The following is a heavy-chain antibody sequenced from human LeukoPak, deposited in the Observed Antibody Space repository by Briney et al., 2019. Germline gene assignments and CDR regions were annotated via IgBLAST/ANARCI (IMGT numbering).Heavy chain of an antibody. J-gene: IGHJ4*02. CDR1: GGSISSSSYY. D-gene: IGHD3-3*01. V-gene: IGHV4-39*07. Sequence: SETLSLTCTVSGGSISSSSYYWGWIRQPPGKGLEWIGSIYYSGSTYYNPSLKSRVTISVDTSKNQFSLKLSSVTAADTAVYYCARDAKRITIFGVVHGGFDYWGQGTLVTVSS. CDR2: IYYSGST. CDR3: ARDAKRITIFGVVHGGFDY.